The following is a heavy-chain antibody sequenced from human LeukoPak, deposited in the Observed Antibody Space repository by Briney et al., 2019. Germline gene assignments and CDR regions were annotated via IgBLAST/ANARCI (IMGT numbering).Heavy chain of an antibody. D-gene: IGHD2-8*01. CDR3: ARASFNVVFGNWFDP. Sequence: SETLSLTCTVSSGPIGSSSNCWGWIRQAPGKGLEWIGNVYYSGSTFYNPSLKSRVTISVDTSKNQFSLKLRSVTAADSAIYYCARASFNVVFGNWFDPWGQGTLVTVSS. J-gene: IGHJ5*02. CDR1: SGPIGSSSNC. CDR2: VYYSGST. V-gene: IGHV4-39*01.